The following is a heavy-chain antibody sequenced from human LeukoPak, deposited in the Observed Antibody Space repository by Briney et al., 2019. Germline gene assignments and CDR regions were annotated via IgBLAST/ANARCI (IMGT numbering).Heavy chain of an antibody. D-gene: IGHD5-24*01. V-gene: IGHV4-4*09. J-gene: IGHJ6*03. CDR1: GGSISSYY. CDR3: ARRTQGWLRPSGYYYYMDV. Sequence: SETLSLTCTVSGGSISSYYWSWIRQPPGKGLEWIGYIYTSGSTNYNPSLKSRVTISVDTSKNKFSLKLSSVTAADTAVYYCARRTQGWLRPSGYYYYMDVWGKGTTVTVSS. CDR2: IYTSGST.